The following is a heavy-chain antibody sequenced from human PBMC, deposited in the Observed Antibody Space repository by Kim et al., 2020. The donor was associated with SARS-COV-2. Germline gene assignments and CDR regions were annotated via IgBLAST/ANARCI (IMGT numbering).Heavy chain of an antibody. V-gene: IGHV4-4*09. CDR3: ARNAAALDP. Sequence: GSTNYNPSLKSRVTISVDTSKNQFSRKLSSVTAADTAVYYCARNAAALDPWGQGTLVTVSS. J-gene: IGHJ5*02. CDR2: GST. D-gene: IGHD6-13*01.